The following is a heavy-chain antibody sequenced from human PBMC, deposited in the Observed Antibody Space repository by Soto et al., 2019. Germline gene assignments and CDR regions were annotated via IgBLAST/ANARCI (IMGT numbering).Heavy chain of an antibody. D-gene: IGHD6-19*01. CDR2: IWYDGSNK. J-gene: IGHJ4*02. Sequence: GGSLRLSCAASGFTFSSYGMHWVRQAPGKGLEWVAVIWYDGSNKYYADSVKGRFTISRDNSKNTLYLQMNSLRAEDTAVYYCARVPHQNSSRRLYFDYSCQATLLSGFS. V-gene: IGHV3-33*01. CDR1: GFTFSSYG. CDR3: ARVPHQNSSRRLYFDY.